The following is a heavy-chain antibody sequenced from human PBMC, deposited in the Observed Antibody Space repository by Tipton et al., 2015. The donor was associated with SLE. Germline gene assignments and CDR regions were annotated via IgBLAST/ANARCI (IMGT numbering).Heavy chain of an antibody. V-gene: IGHV3-74*01. CDR1: GFTFSSHW. J-gene: IGHJ6*02. CDR3: GRGVYSEGGVGMDV. D-gene: IGHD2-8*02. Sequence: GSLRLSCAASGFTFSSHWMYWVRQAPGKGLVWVSRISRDGSNTYYADSVEGRFTISRDNAKNTLYLQMHSLRVDDTAVYYCGRGVYSEGGVGMDVWGQGTTVTVSS. CDR2: ISRDGSNT.